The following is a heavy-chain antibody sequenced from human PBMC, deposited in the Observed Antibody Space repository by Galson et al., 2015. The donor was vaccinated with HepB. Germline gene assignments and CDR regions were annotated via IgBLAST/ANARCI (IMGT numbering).Heavy chain of an antibody. J-gene: IGHJ4*02. D-gene: IGHD3-10*01. V-gene: IGHV3-49*04. Sequence: SLRLSCASSGFTFGDYAMNWVRQAPGKGLEWVAFIRTETYGGTTEYAASEKGRFTIFRDDSNSIAYLQMNSLKIADTAVYYCTRDLGYYYGSGSDYWGQGTLVTVSS. CDR1: GFTFGDYA. CDR3: TRDLGYYYGSGSDY. CDR2: IRTETYGGTT.